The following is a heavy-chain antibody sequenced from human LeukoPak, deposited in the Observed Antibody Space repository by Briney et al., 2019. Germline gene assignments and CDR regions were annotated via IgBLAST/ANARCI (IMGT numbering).Heavy chain of an antibody. Sequence: KPSETLSLTCTVSGGSISGYYWSWIRQPPGKGLEWIGYLHYSGRTNYNPSLQSRVTISVDTSKNQFSLKLSSVTAADTAVYYCARYYCSGGACSHFDYWGQGTLVTVSS. J-gene: IGHJ4*02. CDR2: LHYSGRT. CDR3: ARYYCSGGACSHFDY. V-gene: IGHV4-59*08. D-gene: IGHD2-15*01. CDR1: GGSISGYY.